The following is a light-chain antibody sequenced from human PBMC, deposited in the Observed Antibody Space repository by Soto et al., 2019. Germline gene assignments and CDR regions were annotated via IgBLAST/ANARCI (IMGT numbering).Light chain of an antibody. CDR3: QSYDSSLGGSGV. Sequence: QSALTQPPSVSGAPGQSVTISCTGSTSNIGAGYDVHWYQQLPGTAPKLLIYGNTNRPSGVPDRFSGSKSGTSASLAITGLQAEDEADYYCQSYDSSLGGSGVFGTGTNLTVL. CDR1: TSNIGAGYD. CDR2: GNT. V-gene: IGLV1-40*01. J-gene: IGLJ1*01.